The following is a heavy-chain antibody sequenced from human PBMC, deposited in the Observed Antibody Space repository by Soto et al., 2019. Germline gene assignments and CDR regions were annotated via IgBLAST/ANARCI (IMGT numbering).Heavy chain of an antibody. J-gene: IGHJ4*02. CDR2: IIPIFGTA. D-gene: IGHD2-2*01. Sequence: QVQLVQSGAEVKKPGSSVKVSCKASGGTFSSYAISWVRQAPGQGLEWMGGIIPIFGTANYAQKFQGRVAITADESTSTASMELSSLRSEDTAVYYCASGLGYCSSTSCFTFDYWGQGTLVTVSS. V-gene: IGHV1-69*01. CDR1: GGTFSSYA. CDR3: ASGLGYCSSTSCFTFDY.